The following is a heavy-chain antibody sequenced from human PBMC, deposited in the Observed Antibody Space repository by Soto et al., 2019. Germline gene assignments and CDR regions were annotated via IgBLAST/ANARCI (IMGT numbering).Heavy chain of an antibody. CDR1: GGSISSSSSY. Sequence: SETLSLTCTVSGGSISSSSSYWGWIRQPPGKGLEWIGYIYYSGSTNYNPSLKSRVTISVDTSKNQFSLKLNSVTAADTAVYYCARVPFSSFGVADPPVGWFDPWGQGTLVTVSS. V-gene: IGHV4-39*01. J-gene: IGHJ5*02. D-gene: IGHD3-3*01. CDR2: IYYSGST. CDR3: ARVPFSSFGVADPPVGWFDP.